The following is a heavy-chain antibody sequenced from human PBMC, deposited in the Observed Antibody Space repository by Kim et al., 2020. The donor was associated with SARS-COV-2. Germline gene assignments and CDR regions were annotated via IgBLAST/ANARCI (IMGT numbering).Heavy chain of an antibody. J-gene: IGHJ4*02. D-gene: IGHD1-26*01. Sequence: SPNANPSLKSRVTISVDASKNQLSLKLSSVTAADTAVDYCARTAGATFDYWGQGTLVTVSS. CDR2: SP. CDR3: ARTAGATFDY. V-gene: IGHV4-4*09.